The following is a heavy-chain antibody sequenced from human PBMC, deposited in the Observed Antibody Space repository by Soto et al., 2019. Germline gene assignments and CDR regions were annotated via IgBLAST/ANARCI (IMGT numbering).Heavy chain of an antibody. V-gene: IGHV3-73*02. J-gene: IGHJ6*02. CDR2: IRSKAQNYAT. Sequence: EVQLLESGGGLVQPGGSLKLSCAASGFTFSDSAMHWVRQASGKGLEWVGRIRSKAQNYATAYAASVQGRFTISRDDSKKTAYVQMNSLKTEDTAVYYCVSASWNYSYYGMDIWGQGTTVTVSS. D-gene: IGHD1-1*01. CDR3: VSASWNYSYYGMDI. CDR1: GFTFSDSA.